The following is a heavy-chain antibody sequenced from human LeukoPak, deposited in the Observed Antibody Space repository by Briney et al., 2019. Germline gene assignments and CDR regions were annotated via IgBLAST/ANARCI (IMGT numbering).Heavy chain of an antibody. CDR1: GGSISSYY. V-gene: IGHV4-59*01. Sequence: SETLSLTCTVSGGSISSYYWSWIRQPPGKGLEWIGDIYYSGTTNDNPSLKSRLTISADTSKNQFSLKLRSVTAADTAVYYCARERDGYLFDYWGQGTLVTVSS. D-gene: IGHD5-24*01. CDR2: IYYSGTT. J-gene: IGHJ4*02. CDR3: ARERDGYLFDY.